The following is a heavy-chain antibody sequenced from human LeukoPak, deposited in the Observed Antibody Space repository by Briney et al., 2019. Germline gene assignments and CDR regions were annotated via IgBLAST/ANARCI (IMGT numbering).Heavy chain of an antibody. J-gene: IGHJ4*02. V-gene: IGHV1-2*02. Sequence: ASVKVSCKASGYTFTGYYMHWVRQAPGQGLEWMGWINPNSGGTNYAQKFQGRVTMTRDTSTSTAYMELSRLRSDDTAVYYCARVPRVRYCSGGSCYHDYWGQGTPVTVSS. CDR1: GYTFTGYY. D-gene: IGHD2-15*01. CDR3: ARVPRVRYCSGGSCYHDY. CDR2: INPNSGGT.